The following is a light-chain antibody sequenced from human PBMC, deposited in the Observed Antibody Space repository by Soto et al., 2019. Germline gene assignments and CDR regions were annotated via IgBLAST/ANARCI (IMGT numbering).Light chain of an antibody. CDR2: SAS. J-gene: IGKJ1*01. CDR1: QGIISW. CDR3: QHYNSYSEA. Sequence: DIQMTQSPSSVSASVGDRVTITCRASQGIISWLVWYQQKPGKAPKARIYSASSLQSGVPSRFSGSGSGTEFTLTISSLQPDDFATYYCQHYNSYSEAFGQGTKVDIK. V-gene: IGKV1D-16*01.